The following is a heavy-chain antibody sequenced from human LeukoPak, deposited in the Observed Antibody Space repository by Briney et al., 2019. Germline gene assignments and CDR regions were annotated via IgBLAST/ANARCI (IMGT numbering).Heavy chain of an antibody. CDR3: ARVRSIAAVTAWFDP. Sequence: GGSLRLSCAASGFTFSSYEMNWVRQAPGKGLEWVSYISSLGSTIYYADSVKGRFTISRDNVKNSLYLQMNSLRADDTAVYYCARVRSIAAVTAWFDPWGQGTLVTVSS. CDR1: GFTFSSYE. J-gene: IGHJ5*02. CDR2: ISSLGSTI. D-gene: IGHD6-13*01. V-gene: IGHV3-48*03.